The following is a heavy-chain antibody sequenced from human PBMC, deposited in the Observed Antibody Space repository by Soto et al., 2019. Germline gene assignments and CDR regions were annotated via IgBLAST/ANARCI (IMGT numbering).Heavy chain of an antibody. CDR1: GYSFTSYC. Sequence: PGESLKISCNGSGYSFTSYCIGWVLQMPGKGLEWMGIIYPGDSDTRYSPSFQGQVTISADKSISTAYLQWSSLKASDTAIYYCATPSSIAARPGYYYYGMDVWGQGTTVTVSS. D-gene: IGHD6-6*01. CDR2: IYPGDSDT. CDR3: ATPSSIAARPGYYYYGMDV. J-gene: IGHJ6*02. V-gene: IGHV5-51*01.